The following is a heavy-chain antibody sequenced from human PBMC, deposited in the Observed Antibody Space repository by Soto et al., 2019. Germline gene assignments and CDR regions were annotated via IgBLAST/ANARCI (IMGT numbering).Heavy chain of an antibody. D-gene: IGHD1-7*01. Sequence: GGSLTLSCAASGFTFSSYGMHWVRQAPGKGLEWVGVIWDDGSNKYYADSVKGRFTISRDNSKNTLYPEMNSLRAEDTAVYYCARDRYWNYGAIDYWGQGTLVTVSS. J-gene: IGHJ4*02. CDR3: ARDRYWNYGAIDY. V-gene: IGHV3-33*01. CDR1: GFTFSSYG. CDR2: IWDDGSNK.